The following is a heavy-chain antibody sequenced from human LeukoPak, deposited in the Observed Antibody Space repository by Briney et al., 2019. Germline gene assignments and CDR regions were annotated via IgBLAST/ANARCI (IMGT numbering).Heavy chain of an antibody. V-gene: IGHV1-3*01. Sequence: GASVTVSFKASGYTFTNYAVHWVRQAPGQRLEWMGWINAGIGNTKYSQKFQGRVTITRDTSASTAYMELSSLRSEDTAVYYCARSPVPAAIFDYWGQGSLVTVSS. J-gene: IGHJ4*02. CDR2: INAGIGNT. CDR3: ARSPVPAAIFDY. D-gene: IGHD2-2*01. CDR1: GYTFTNYA.